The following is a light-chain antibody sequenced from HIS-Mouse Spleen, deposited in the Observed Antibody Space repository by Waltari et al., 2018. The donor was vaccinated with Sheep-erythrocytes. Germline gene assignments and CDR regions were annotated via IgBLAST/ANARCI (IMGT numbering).Light chain of an antibody. J-gene: IGLJ2*01. CDR3: YSTDSSGNHSV. Sequence: SYELTQPPSVSVSPGQTARITCSGDALQKKYAYWYQRKSGQAPVLVIYEDSKRPSGIPERFTGSRSGTMATLTISGAQVEDEADYYCYSTDSSGNHSVFGGGTKLTVL. CDR2: EDS. CDR1: ALQKKY. V-gene: IGLV3-10*01.